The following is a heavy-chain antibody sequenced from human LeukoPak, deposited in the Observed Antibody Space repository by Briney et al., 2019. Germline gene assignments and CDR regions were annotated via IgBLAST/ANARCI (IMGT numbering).Heavy chain of an antibody. CDR2: ISSSGST. D-gene: IGHD3-10*01. V-gene: IGHV4-61*02. J-gene: IGHJ5*02. CDR1: GDSISSGDYY. Sequence: SETLSLTCTVSGDSISSGDYYWSWIRQPAGKGLEWIGRISSSGSTNYNPSLKSRVTISVDTSKNQFSLKLSSVVAADTAVYYCARAVRDRGVILPWFDPWGQGTLVTVSS. CDR3: ARAVRDRGVILPWFDP.